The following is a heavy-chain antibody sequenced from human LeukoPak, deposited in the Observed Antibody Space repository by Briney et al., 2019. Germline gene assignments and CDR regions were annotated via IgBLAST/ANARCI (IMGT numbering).Heavy chain of an antibody. J-gene: IGHJ3*02. CDR2: ISYDGSNK. D-gene: IGHD6-6*01. V-gene: IGHV3-30-3*01. CDR1: GFTFSSYA. Sequence: GGSLRLSCAASGFTFSSYAMHWVRQAPGKGLEWVAVISYDGSNKYYADSVKGRFTISRDNSKNTLYLQMNSLRAEDTALYHCARGYSSSPYGDDAFDIWGQGTMVTVSS. CDR3: ARGYSSSPYGDDAFDI.